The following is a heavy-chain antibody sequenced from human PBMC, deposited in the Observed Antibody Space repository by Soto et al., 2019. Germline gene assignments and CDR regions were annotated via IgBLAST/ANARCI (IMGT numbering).Heavy chain of an antibody. D-gene: IGHD3-3*01. J-gene: IGHJ4*02. CDR1: GGSISSSSYY. V-gene: IGHV4-39*01. CDR2: IYYSGST. CDR3: ARLQWSGSDY. Sequence: QLQLQESGPGLVKPSETLSLTCTVSGGSISSSSYYWGWIRQPPGKGLEWIGSIYYSGSTYYNPSLKSRVTISVDTSKNQFSLKLSSVTAADTAVYYCARLQWSGSDYWGQGTLDTVSS.